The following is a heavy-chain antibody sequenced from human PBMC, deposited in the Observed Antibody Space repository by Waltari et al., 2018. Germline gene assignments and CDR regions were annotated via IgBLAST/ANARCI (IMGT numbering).Heavy chain of an antibody. D-gene: IGHD2-21*01. CDR2: IKPNGGST. CDR1: ESTFTSSY. V-gene: IGHV1-46*01. J-gene: IGHJ6*02. Sequence: QVQLVQSGAEVKKPGASVKISCKTSESTFTSSYIHWVRQAPGQGPEWMGIIKPNGGSTIYAQKFQGRVTMTRDKSTSTVYMELSSLRSDDTAVYYCALDTGALWMDVWGQGTTVTVSS. CDR3: ALDTGALWMDV.